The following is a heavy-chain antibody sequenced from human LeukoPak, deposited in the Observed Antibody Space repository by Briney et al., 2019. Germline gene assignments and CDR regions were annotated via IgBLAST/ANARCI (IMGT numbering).Heavy chain of an antibody. Sequence: PSETLSLTCTVSGGSIRSHYWSWIRQPPGKGLEWIGYVHYSGTTDYNPSLRSRVTISVDTSKNQFSLNLTSVTAADTAVYYCARGYRSDWHGELGYWGQGTLVTVSS. V-gene: IGHV4-59*11. CDR2: VHYSGTT. J-gene: IGHJ4*02. CDR1: GGSIRSHY. D-gene: IGHD6-19*01. CDR3: ARGYRSDWHGELGY.